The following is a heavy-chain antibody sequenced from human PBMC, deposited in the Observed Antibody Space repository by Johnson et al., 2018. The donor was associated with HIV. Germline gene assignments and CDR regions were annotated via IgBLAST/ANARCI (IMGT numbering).Heavy chain of an antibody. V-gene: IGHV3-43*02. J-gene: IGHJ3*02. CDR2: ISWDGGST. Sequence: VQLVESGGGLVKPGGSLRLSCAASGFTFSDYYMSWIRQAPGKGLEWVSLISWDGGSTYYADSVKGRFTISRDNSKNSLYLQMNSLRTEDTALYYCAKDYTAMVSSDAFDIWGQGTMVTVSS. CDR1: GFTFSDYY. D-gene: IGHD5-18*01. CDR3: AKDYTAMVSSDAFDI.